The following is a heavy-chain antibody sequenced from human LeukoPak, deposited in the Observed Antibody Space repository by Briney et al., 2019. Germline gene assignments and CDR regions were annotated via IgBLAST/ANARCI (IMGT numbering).Heavy chain of an antibody. CDR1: GFTFSNHG. V-gene: IGHV3-23*01. CDR2: IRPSGDIT. D-gene: IGHD5-12*01. CDR3: AKDDAWLRFGE. J-gene: IGHJ4*02. Sequence: GGSLRLSCAASGFTFSNHGMDWVRQAPGRGVEWVSGIRPSGDITYYAGCVRGRFTISRDNSKNTLYLEVISLAAEDTAVYYCAKDDAWLRFGEWSQGTLVTVSS.